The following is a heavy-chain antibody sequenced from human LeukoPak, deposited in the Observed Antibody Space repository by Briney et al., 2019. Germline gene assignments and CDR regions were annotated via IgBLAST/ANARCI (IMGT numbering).Heavy chain of an antibody. J-gene: IGHJ4*02. CDR2: IYYSGST. V-gene: IGHV4-59*08. Sequence: MTSETLSLTCTVSGGSISSYYWSWIRQPPGKGLEGFGYIYYSGSTNYNPSLKSRVTISVDTSKNQFSLKLSSVTAADTAVYYCASQDLVRGVKGYFAYWGQGTLVTVSS. D-gene: IGHD3-10*01. CDR1: GGSISSYY. CDR3: ASQDLVRGVKGYFAY.